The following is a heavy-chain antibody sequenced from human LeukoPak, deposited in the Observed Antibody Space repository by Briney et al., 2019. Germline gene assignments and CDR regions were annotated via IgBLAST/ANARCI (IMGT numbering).Heavy chain of an antibody. Sequence: GSLRLSCAASGFTFSTYGMHWVRQGPGKGLEWVAIIWYDGSNKYYADSVKGRFTISRDNSKNTLYLQMNSLRAEDTAVYYCARVFDGSSNYFDRWGQGTLVTVSS. D-gene: IGHD5-24*01. CDR2: IWYDGSNK. V-gene: IGHV3-33*01. CDR1: GFTFSTYG. J-gene: IGHJ4*02. CDR3: ARVFDGSSNYFDR.